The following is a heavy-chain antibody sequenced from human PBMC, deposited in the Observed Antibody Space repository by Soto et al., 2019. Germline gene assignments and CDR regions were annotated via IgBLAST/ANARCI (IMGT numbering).Heavy chain of an antibody. CDR3: TRGYQGSGYIAFDI. J-gene: IGHJ3*02. Sequence: SETLSLTCTVSGGSISSYYWSWIRQPPGKGLEYIGYIYYSGSTNPNPSLKSRVTISVDTSKNQFSLKLSSVTAADTAVYYCTRGYQGSGYIAFDIWGQGTMVTVSS. CDR1: GGSISSYY. CDR2: IYYSGST. V-gene: IGHV4-59*01. D-gene: IGHD3-22*01.